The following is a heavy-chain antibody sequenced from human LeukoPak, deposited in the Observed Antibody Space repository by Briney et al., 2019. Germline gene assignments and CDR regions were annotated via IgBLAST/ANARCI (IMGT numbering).Heavy chain of an antibody. Sequence: GGSLRLSCAASGFTVSSNYMSWVRQAPGKGLEWVSVIYSGGSTYYADSVKGRFTISRDNSKNTLYLQMNSLRAEDTAVYYCARDSVVYGDYGPTNAFDIWGQGTMVTVSS. CDR2: IYSGGST. D-gene: IGHD4-17*01. V-gene: IGHV3-66*01. J-gene: IGHJ3*02. CDR3: ARDSVVYGDYGPTNAFDI. CDR1: GFTVSSNY.